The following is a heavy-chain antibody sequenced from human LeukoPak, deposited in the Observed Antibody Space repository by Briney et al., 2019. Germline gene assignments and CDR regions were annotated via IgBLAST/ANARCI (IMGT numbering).Heavy chain of an antibody. J-gene: IGHJ3*02. CDR2: ISGSGGST. D-gene: IGHD3-10*01. CDR1: GFTFSSYA. V-gene: IGHV3-23*01. CDR3: AKSGGGTYYYGSGSYAVAFDI. Sequence: GGSLRLSCAASGFTFSSYAMSWVRQAPGKGMEWVSAISGSGGSTYYADSVKGRLTISRDNSKNTLYLQMNSLRAEDTAVYYCAKSGGGTYYYGSGSYAVAFDIWGQGTMVTVSS.